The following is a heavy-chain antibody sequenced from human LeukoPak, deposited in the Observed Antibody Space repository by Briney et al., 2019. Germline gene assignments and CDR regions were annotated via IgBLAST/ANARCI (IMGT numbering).Heavy chain of an antibody. J-gene: IGHJ4*02. Sequence: GEALKISCKGSEYIFTSYKIRCGRQMAGKDRQWMGAISHGAYDTSSRPSLQGQVSILAEKSINTAYLQWGGLKAWNTAMYYCARRDCSNTSCYGYYFDYWGQGTLVTVSS. CDR2: ISHGAYDT. CDR1: EYIFTSYK. V-gene: IGHV5-51*01. D-gene: IGHD2-2*01. CDR3: ARRDCSNTSCYGYYFDY.